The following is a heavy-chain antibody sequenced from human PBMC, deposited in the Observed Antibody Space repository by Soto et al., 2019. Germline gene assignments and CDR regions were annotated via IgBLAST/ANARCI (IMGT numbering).Heavy chain of an antibody. CDR3: ARGIVLVPAAMRYGMDV. D-gene: IGHD2-2*01. CDR1: GGTFSSYA. J-gene: IGHJ6*02. V-gene: IGHV1-69*12. CDR2: NIPIFGTA. Sequence: QVQLVQSGAEVKKPGSSVKVSCKASGGTFSSYAISWVRQAPGQGLEWMGGNIPIFGTANYAQKFQGRVTITADESTSTAYMELSSLRSEDTAVYYCARGIVLVPAAMRYGMDVWGQGTTVTVSS.